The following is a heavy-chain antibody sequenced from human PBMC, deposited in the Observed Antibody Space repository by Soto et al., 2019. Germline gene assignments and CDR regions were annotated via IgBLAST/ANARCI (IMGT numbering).Heavy chain of an antibody. CDR2: IYHSGST. V-gene: IGHV4-30-2*01. CDR1: GGSISSGGYS. CDR3: AGGPGVARNY. J-gene: IGHJ4*02. Sequence: QLQLQESGSGLVKPSQTLSLTCAVSGGSISSGGYSWSWIRQPPGKGLEWIGYIYHSGSTYYNPSLKSRVTKTRDRAKNQVSLKLGSVTAADTAVYYCAGGPGVARNYWGQGTLVTVSS. D-gene: IGHD5-12*01.